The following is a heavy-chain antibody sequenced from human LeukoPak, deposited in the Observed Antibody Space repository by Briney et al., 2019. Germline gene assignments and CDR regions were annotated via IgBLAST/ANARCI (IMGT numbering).Heavy chain of an antibody. V-gene: IGHV3-23*01. CDR3: VREDTPATANY. CDR1: GFNFANHA. D-gene: IGHD2-21*02. J-gene: IGHJ4*02. CDR2: ISGGGDIT. Sequence: GGSLRLSCAAPGFNFANHAMSWVRQTPGKGLEWVSAISGGGDITYYADSVTGRFTISRDNSKDTLFLQMHSLRPGDTAVYYCVREDTPATANYWGQGTLVTISS.